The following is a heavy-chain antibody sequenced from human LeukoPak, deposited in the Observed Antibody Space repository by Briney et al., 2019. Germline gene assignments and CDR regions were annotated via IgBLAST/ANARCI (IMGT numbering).Heavy chain of an antibody. V-gene: IGHV4-31*03. D-gene: IGHD3-22*01. J-gene: IGHJ4*02. CDR3: ARVRYDSSVENLDY. Sequence: SETLSLTCTVSGGSISSGGYYWSWIRQHPGKGLEWIGYIYYSGSTYYNPSLKSRVTISVDTSKNQFSLKLSSVTAANTAVYYCARVRYDSSVENLDYWGQGTLVTVSS. CDR2: IYYSGST. CDR1: GGSISSGGYY.